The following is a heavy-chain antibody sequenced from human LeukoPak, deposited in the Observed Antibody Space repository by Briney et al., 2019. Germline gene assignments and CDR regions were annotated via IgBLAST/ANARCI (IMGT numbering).Heavy chain of an antibody. D-gene: IGHD6-25*01. CDR3: ARGLGGSSGCFGY. Sequence: SETLSLTCTVSGGSISGYYWSWIRQPPGEGLEWIGYIYHSGSTIYNPSLKSRFTISVDPSKNQFSLELSSVTAADTAVYYCARGLGGSSGCFGYWGQGTLVTVSS. J-gene: IGHJ4*02. V-gene: IGHV4-59*08. CDR1: GGSISGYY. CDR2: IYHSGST.